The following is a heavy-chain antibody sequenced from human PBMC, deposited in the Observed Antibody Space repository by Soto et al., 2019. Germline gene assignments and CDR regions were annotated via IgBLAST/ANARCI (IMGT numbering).Heavy chain of an antibody. CDR3: TRGDMTTQFYFDY. D-gene: IGHD4-4*01. CDR1: GGSISSNHW. CDR2: IYHSGNT. V-gene: IGHV4-4*02. Sequence: QVQLQESGPGLVKPSGTLSLTCAVSGGSISSNHWWSWVRQSPGKGLEWIGEIYHSGNTNYNPSLESRVTISVDKSKNQFSLKLSSVTAAETAVYYCTRGDMTTQFYFDYWGRGTLVTVSS. J-gene: IGHJ4*02.